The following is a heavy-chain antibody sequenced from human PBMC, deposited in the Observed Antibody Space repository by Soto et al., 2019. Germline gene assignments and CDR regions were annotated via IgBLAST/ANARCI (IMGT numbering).Heavy chain of an antibody. Sequence: GESLKISCKGSGYSFTSYWIGWVRQMPGKGLEWMGIIYPGDSDTRYSPSFQGQVTISADKSISTAYLQWSSLKASDTAMYYCARHPMNYYDSTGHPYYGMDVWGQGTTVTVSS. J-gene: IGHJ6*02. V-gene: IGHV5-51*01. CDR2: IYPGDSDT. CDR1: GYSFTSYW. D-gene: IGHD3-22*01. CDR3: ARHPMNYYDSTGHPYYGMDV.